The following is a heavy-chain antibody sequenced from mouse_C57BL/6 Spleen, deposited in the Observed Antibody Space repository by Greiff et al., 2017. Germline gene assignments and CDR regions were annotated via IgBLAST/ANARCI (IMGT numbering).Heavy chain of an antibody. CDR3: ARFDYDEGIYFDY. D-gene: IGHD2-4*01. CDR2: ISYSGST. Sequence: EVKLVESGPGLAKPSQTLSLTCSVTGYSITSDYWNWIRKFPGNKLEYMGYISYSGSTYYNPSLNSRISITRDTSKNQYYLQLNSVTTEDTATYYCARFDYDEGIYFDYWGQGTTLTVSS. J-gene: IGHJ2*01. V-gene: IGHV3-8*01. CDR1: GYSITSDY.